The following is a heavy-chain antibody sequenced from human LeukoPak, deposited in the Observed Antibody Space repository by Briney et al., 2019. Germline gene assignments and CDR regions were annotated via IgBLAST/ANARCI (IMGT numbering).Heavy chain of an antibody. D-gene: IGHD3-3*01. V-gene: IGHV1-2*02. CDR1: GYTFTGYY. J-gene: IGHJ4*02. Sequence: GASVKVSCKASGYTFTGYYMHWVRQAPGQGLEWMGWFNPNSGGTNYAQKFQGRVTMTRDTSISTAYMELSRLRSDDTAVYYCASAVEWLLYYFDYWGQGTLVTVSS. CDR2: FNPNSGGT. CDR3: ASAVEWLLYYFDY.